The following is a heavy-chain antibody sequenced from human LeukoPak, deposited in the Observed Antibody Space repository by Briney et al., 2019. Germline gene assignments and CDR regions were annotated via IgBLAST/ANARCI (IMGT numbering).Heavy chain of an antibody. J-gene: IGHJ6*03. CDR1: GGSFSGYY. CDR3: ANTNKFYYYMDV. V-gene: IGHV4-34*01. D-gene: IGHD1/OR15-1a*01. CDR2: INHSGST. Sequence: SETLSLTCAVYGGSFSGYYWSWIRQPPGKGLEWIGEINHSGSTNYNPSLKSRVTISVDTSKNQFSLKLSSVTAADTAVYYCANTNKFYYYMDVWGKGTTVTVSS.